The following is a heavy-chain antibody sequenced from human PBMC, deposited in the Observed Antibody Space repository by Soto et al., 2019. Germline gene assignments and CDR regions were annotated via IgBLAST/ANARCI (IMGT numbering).Heavy chain of an antibody. CDR1: GFTFSSYG. D-gene: IGHD3-10*01. CDR2: ISYDGSNK. CDR3: AKDAGLEFDY. J-gene: IGHJ4*02. Sequence: QVQLVESGGGVVQPGRSLRLSCAASGFTFSSYGMHWVRQAPGKGLEWVAVISYDGSNKYYADSVKGRFTISRDNSKNTLYLQMNSLRAEDTAVYYCAKDAGLEFDYWGQGTLVTVSS. V-gene: IGHV3-30*18.